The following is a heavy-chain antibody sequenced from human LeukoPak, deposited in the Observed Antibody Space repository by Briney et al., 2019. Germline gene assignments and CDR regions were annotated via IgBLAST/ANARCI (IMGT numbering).Heavy chain of an antibody. J-gene: IGHJ4*02. V-gene: IGHV3-30*18. CDR3: AKDVPPAALDYYFDY. Sequence: GGSLRLSCAASGVTFRTYGMHWVRQAPGKGLEWVAVISYDGSKKYYADSVKGRFTISRDNSKNTLYLQMNSLRAEDTAVYYCAKDVPPAALDYYFDYWGQGTLVTVSS. CDR1: GVTFRTYG. CDR2: ISYDGSKK. D-gene: IGHD6-13*01.